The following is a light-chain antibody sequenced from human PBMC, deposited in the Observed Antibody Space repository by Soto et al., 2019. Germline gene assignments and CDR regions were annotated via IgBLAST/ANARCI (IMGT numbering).Light chain of an antibody. CDR1: QSINNW. CDR2: KAS. CDR3: QHYNSYSEA. V-gene: IGKV1-5*03. Sequence: DIQMTQSPSTLSASVGDRVAITCRASQSINNWLAWYQQKPGKAPKLLIYKASTLKSGVPSRFSGSGSGTEFTLTISSLQPDDFATYYCQHYNSYSEAFGQGTKVDI. J-gene: IGKJ1*01.